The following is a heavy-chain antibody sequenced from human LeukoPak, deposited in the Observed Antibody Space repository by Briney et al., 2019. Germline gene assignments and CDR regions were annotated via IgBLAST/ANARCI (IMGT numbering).Heavy chain of an antibody. CDR1: GFTFSSYG. V-gene: IGHV3-30*18. CDR2: ISYDGSNK. CDR3: ANIPTY. D-gene: IGHD2-21*01. J-gene: IGHJ4*02. Sequence: GGSLRLSCAASGFTFSSYGMHWVRQAPGKGLEWVAVISYDGSNKYHADSVKGRFTISRDNSKNTLYLQMNSLRAEDTAVYYCANIPTYWGQGTLVTVSS.